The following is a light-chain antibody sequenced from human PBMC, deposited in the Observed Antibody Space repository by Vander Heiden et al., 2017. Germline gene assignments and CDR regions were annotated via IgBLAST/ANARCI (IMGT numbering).Light chain of an antibody. Sequence: PGERATLSCRASQSVSSSYLAWYQQKPGQAPRLLIYGASSRATGIPDRFSGSGSGTDFTLTISRLEPEDFAVYYCQQDGSSPFTFGHGTKVDIK. J-gene: IGKJ3*01. V-gene: IGKV3-20*01. CDR3: QQDGSSPFT. CDR1: QSVSSSY. CDR2: GAS.